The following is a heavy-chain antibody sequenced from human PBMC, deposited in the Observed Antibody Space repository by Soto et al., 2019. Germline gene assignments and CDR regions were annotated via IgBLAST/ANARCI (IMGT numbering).Heavy chain of an antibody. CDR2: ISYDGVNK. V-gene: IGHV3-30*18. D-gene: IGHD1-1*01. CDR3: AKSVYNWNGGFCDY. J-gene: IGHJ4*02. CDR1: GFTFSTYG. Sequence: ESGGGVVQPGRSLRLSCAASGFTFSTYGMHWVRQAPGKGLEWVAVISYDGVNKYYADSVKGRFTISRDNSKNTLYLQMNSLRAEDTAVDYCAKSVYNWNGGFCDYWGQGTLVTVSS.